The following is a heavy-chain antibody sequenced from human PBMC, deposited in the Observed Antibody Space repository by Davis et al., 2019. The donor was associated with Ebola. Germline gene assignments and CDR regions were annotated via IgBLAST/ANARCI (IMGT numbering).Heavy chain of an antibody. V-gene: IGHV1-2*02. CDR2: INPKSGAT. Sequence: ASVKVSCKAFAYTFIYYYINWVRQTPGQGLEWMGRINPKSGATTYAQRFQGRVTMTRDTSSGTAYMDLGSLKSDDTAVYYCARGPAANAPLDNWGQGTLVTVSS. CDR1: AYTFIYYY. J-gene: IGHJ4*02. D-gene: IGHD2-2*01. CDR3: ARGPAANAPLDN.